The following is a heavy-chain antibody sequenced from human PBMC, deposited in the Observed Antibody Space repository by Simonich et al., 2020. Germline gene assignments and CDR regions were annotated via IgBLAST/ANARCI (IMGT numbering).Heavy chain of an antibody. J-gene: IGHJ4*02. CDR2: INPNSGGT. CDR1: GYTFTGSY. V-gene: IGHV1-2*06. D-gene: IGHD3-22*01. Sequence: QVQLVQSGAEVKKPGASVKVSCKASGYTFTGSYMHWVRQAPGQGLEWMGRINPNSGGTNYAQKFQGRVTMTRDTSISTAYMELSRLRSDDTAVYYCARVNYDSSGYYYAYYFDYWGQGTLVTVSS. CDR3: ARVNYDSSGYYYAYYFDY.